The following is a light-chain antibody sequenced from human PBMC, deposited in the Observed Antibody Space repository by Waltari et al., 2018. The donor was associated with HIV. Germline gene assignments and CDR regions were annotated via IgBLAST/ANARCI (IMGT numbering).Light chain of an antibody. J-gene: IGLJ3*02. Sequence: QSVLTQSSSASGTPGPRSTISCSGSTSNTRRNYVYCYQQLPGTAPKLLIYRNNQRPSGVPDRFSGSKSGTSASLAISGLRSEDEADYYCAAWDDSLEGIWVLGGGTKLTVL. CDR1: TSNTRRNY. CDR2: RNN. CDR3: AAWDDSLEGIWV. V-gene: IGLV1-47*01.